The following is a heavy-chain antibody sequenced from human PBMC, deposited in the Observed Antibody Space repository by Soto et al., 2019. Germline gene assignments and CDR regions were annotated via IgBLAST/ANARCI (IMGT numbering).Heavy chain of an antibody. CDR1: GDSMSSSDYY. CDR3: ARRTVNIRTFYSGLKTHCFDY. D-gene: IGHD6-19*01. J-gene: IGHJ4*02. Sequence: TSETLSLTCAVSGDSMSSSDYYWGWIRQPPGKGRGGFGSIYYSGSTYYNPSLQSRVAISVDTSKNQFSLKLKSVTAADTAIYYCARRTVNIRTFYSGLKTHCFDYWGQGAPVTVSS. V-gene: IGHV4-39*01. CDR2: IYYSGST.